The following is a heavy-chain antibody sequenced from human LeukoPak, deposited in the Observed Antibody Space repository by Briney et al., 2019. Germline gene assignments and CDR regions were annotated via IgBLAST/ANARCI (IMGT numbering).Heavy chain of an antibody. V-gene: IGHV1-24*01. Sequence: ASVKVSCKVSGYTLTELSMHWVRQAPGKGLEWMGGFDPEDDETVYAQKFQGRLTMTEDTSTDTAYMELSSLRAEDTAVYYYARARFNEVFDYWGQGTLVTVSS. J-gene: IGHJ4*02. CDR3: ARARFNEVFDY. CDR2: FDPEDDET. D-gene: IGHD3-10*01. CDR1: GYTLTELS.